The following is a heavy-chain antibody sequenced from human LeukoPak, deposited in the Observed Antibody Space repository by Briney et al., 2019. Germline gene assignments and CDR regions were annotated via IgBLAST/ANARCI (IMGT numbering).Heavy chain of an antibody. Sequence: GGSLRLSCAASGFTFSSYWMTWVRQAPGKGLEWVANIKQDGSDKYYVDSVKGRFTMSRDNAKNSLFLQMNSLRAEDTAVYYCARDKRVAVAGTYIYYYYMDVWGNGTTVTISS. CDR2: IKQDGSDK. CDR1: GFTFSSYW. V-gene: IGHV3-7*01. J-gene: IGHJ6*03. D-gene: IGHD6-19*01. CDR3: ARDKRVAVAGTYIYYYYMDV.